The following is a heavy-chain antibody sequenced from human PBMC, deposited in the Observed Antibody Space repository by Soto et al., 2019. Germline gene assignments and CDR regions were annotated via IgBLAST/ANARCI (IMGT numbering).Heavy chain of an antibody. V-gene: IGHV1-3*01. J-gene: IGHJ4*02. D-gene: IGHD3-3*01. CDR3: ATMPYDFWSGYYGYYFDY. Sequence: FQGRVTITRDTSASTAYMELSSLRSEDTAVYYCATMPYDFWSGYYGYYFDYWGQGTLVTVSS.